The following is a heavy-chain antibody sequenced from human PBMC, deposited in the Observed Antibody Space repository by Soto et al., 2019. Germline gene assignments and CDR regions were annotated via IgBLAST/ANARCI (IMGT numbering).Heavy chain of an antibody. J-gene: IGHJ4*02. D-gene: IGHD3-22*01. CDR2: IKSKTDGGTT. Sequence: EVQLVESGGGLVKPGGSLRLSCAASGFTFSNAWMNWVRQAPGKGLEWVGRIKSKTDGGTTDYAAPVKGRFTISREDSKNTLYLQMNSLKTEDTAVYYCTNLNYYDSSGYYSGDYWGQGTLVTVSS. CDR3: TNLNYYDSSGYYSGDY. CDR1: GFTFSNAW. V-gene: IGHV3-15*07.